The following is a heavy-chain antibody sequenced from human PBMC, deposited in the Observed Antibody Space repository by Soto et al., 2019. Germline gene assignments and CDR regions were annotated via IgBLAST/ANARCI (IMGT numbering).Heavy chain of an antibody. CDR1: GYTFTSYA. D-gene: IGHD3-16*01. J-gene: IGHJ4*02. CDR3: ASDGAPVDY. V-gene: IGHV1-18*01. Sequence: QVQLVQSGAEVKKPGASVKVSCKASGYTFTSYAISWVRQAPGQGLEWMGWISAYNGNTKYAQKRHARATMTNDTSTSTAYMQLMSLSPDDTAVQYGASDGAPVDYWGQGTLVTVSS. CDR2: ISAYNGNT.